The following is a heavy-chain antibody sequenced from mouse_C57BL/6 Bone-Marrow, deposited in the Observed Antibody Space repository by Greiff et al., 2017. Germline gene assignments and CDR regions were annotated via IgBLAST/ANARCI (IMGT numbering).Heavy chain of an antibody. CDR2: ISYDGSN. V-gene: IGHV3-6*01. CDR3: ANYPDWFAY. CDR1: GYSITSGYY. D-gene: IGHD1-1*01. Sequence: EVQLQESGPGLVKPSQSLSLTCSVTGYSITSGYYWNWIRQFPGNKLEWMGYISYDGSNNYNPSLKNRISITRDTSKNQFFLKLNSVTTEDTATXYCANYPDWFAYWGQGTLVTVSA. J-gene: IGHJ3*01.